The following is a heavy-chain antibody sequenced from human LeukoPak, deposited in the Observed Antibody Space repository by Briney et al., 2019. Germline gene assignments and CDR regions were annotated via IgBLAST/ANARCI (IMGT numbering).Heavy chain of an antibody. D-gene: IGHD3-10*01. J-gene: IGHJ3*02. CDR2: IYPGDSDT. CDR1: GYSFTSYW. Sequence: GASLQISCKGSGYSFTSYWIGWVRQMPGKGLEWMGIIYPGDSDTRYSPSFQGQVTISAVKSISTAYLQWSSLKASDTAMYYCAANSITMVRGVIPDAFDIWGQGTMVTVSS. V-gene: IGHV5-51*01. CDR3: AANSITMVRGVIPDAFDI.